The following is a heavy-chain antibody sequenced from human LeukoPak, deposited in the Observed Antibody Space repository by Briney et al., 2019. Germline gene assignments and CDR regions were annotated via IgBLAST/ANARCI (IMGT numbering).Heavy chain of an antibody. D-gene: IGHD6-13*01. CDR1: GFSFCIYS. J-gene: IGHJ4*02. V-gene: IGHV3-64D*06. CDR3: VRVAYSSSWSPPFDY. CDR2: ISSNGRNT. Sequence: GGSLRLSCSASGFSFCIYSMHWVRQAPGKGLEYVSAISSNGRNTYYADSVKGRFTVSRDNSKNTLYLQMSSLRAEDTAVYYCVRVAYSSSWSPPFDYWGQGTLVTVSS.